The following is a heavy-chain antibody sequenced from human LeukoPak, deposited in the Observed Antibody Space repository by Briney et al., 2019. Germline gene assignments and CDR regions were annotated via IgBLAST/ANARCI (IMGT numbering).Heavy chain of an antibody. Sequence: SETLSLTCTVSGGSISSGDYYWSWIRQPPGKGLEWIGYIYYSGSAYYNPSLKSRVTISVDTSKNQFSLKLSSVTAADTAVYYCARDLLNEGNHLDYWGQGTLVTVSS. CDR1: GGSISSGDYY. CDR3: ARDLLNEGNHLDY. J-gene: IGHJ4*02. CDR2: IYYSGSA. D-gene: IGHD4-23*01. V-gene: IGHV4-30-4*01.